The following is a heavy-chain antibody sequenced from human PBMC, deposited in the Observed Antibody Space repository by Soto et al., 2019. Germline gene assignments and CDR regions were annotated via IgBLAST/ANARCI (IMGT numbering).Heavy chain of an antibody. D-gene: IGHD6-13*01. CDR2: ISAYNGNT. J-gene: IGHJ6*02. V-gene: IGHV1-18*04. CDR3: ARETGYSSSWYYYYYGMDV. Sequence: ASVKVSCKASGYTFTSYGISWVRQAPGQGLEWMGWISAYNGNTNYAQKLQGRVTMTTDTSTSTAYMELRSLRSDDTAVYYCARETGYSSSWYYYYYGMDVWGQGITVTVSS. CDR1: GYTFTSYG.